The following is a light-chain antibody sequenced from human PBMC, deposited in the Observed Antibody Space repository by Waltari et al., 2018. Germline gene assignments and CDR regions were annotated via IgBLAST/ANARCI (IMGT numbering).Light chain of an antibody. J-gene: IGKJ4*01. V-gene: IGKV3-11*01. Sequence: EIVLTQSPVTLSLSPGERATLSCRASQSISTYLAWYQHKPGQAPRLLIYEASNRATGIPARFSCSGSGTDFTLTITSLEPEDFAFYYCQQRSNWPPLTFGGGTKVEIK. CDR2: EAS. CDR3: QQRSNWPPLT. CDR1: QSISTY.